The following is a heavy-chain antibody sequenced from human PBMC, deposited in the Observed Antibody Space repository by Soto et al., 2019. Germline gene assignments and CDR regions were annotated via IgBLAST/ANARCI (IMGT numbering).Heavy chain of an antibody. CDR2: VSTSGRST. CDR3: VKQAHGLDGVAFDY. V-gene: IGHV3-64D*06. CDR1: GFIFSEST. D-gene: IGHD2-15*01. Sequence: GGSLRLSCSASGFIFSESTIYWVRQVPGKGLEAISAVSTSGRSTYYAGSVKDRFTISRDNSKNTLFLQMGSLRPEDTAIYYCVKQAHGLDGVAFDYWGQGTQVTVSS. J-gene: IGHJ4*02.